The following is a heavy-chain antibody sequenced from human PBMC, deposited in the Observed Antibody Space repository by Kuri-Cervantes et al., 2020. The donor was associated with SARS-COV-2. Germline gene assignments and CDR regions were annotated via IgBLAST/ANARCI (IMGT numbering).Heavy chain of an antibody. J-gene: IGHJ6*02. Sequence: SVKVSCKASAGTFSSYAISWVRQAPGQGLEWMGGIIPIFGTANYAQKFQGRVTITADESTSTAYMELSSLRSEDTAVYYCAYYSNYVHPYYYYGMDVWGQGTMVTVSS. CDR1: AGTFSSYA. CDR3: AYYSNYVHPYYYYGMDV. CDR2: IIPIFGTA. V-gene: IGHV1-69*13. D-gene: IGHD4-11*01.